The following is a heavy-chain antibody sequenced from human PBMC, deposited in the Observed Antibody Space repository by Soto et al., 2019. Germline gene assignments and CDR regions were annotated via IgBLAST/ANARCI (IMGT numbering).Heavy chain of an antibody. CDR3: KSSSSGWFDP. Sequence: GGSPRLSSAASGFTLSIYGMHWVRQAPGKGLEWVAVISYDGSNKYYADSVKGRFTISRDNSKNTLYLQMNSLRAEDTAVYYCKSSSSGWFDPWGQGTLVTVSS. D-gene: IGHD6-6*01. CDR1: GFTLSIYG. V-gene: IGHV3-30*03. CDR2: ISYDGSNK. J-gene: IGHJ5*02.